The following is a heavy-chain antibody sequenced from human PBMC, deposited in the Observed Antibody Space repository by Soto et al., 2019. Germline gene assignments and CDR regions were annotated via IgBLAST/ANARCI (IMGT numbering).Heavy chain of an antibody. Sequence: ASVKVSCKASGYTFTSYGISWVRQAPGQGLEWMGWISAYNGNTNYAQKLQGRVTMTRDTSISTAYMELSRLRPDDTAVYYCAIEVGRSNQFDRWGQGTMVTVSS. J-gene: IGHJ5*02. V-gene: IGHV1-18*04. CDR2: ISAYNGNT. CDR1: GYTFTSYG. D-gene: IGHD6-13*01. CDR3: AIEVGRSNQFDR.